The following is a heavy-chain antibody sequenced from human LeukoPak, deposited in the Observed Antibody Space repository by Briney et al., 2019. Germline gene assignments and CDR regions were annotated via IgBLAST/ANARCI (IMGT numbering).Heavy chain of an antibody. D-gene: IGHD3-22*01. J-gene: IGHJ4*02. CDR2: IGSSGSST. CDR3: AKRTGSGYFYNYFDY. V-gene: IGHV3-23*01. Sequence: GGSLRLSCATSGFTFSNSAMSWLRQTPGKGLEWVSSIGSSGSSTDYADSVKGRFTISRDNSKNTLYLQMNTLRAEDTAVYFCAKRTGSGYFYNYFDYWGQGTLVTVSS. CDR1: GFTFSNSA.